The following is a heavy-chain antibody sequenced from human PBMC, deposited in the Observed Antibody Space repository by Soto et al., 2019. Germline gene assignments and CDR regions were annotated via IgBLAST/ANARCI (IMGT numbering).Heavy chain of an antibody. CDR3: ARDFGYCTSSTCYFNGMDV. CDR1: GFTFSSYG. Sequence: QVELVESGGGVGQPGRSLRLSCAASGFTFSSYGMHWVRQAPGKGLEWVAAIWDDGSNKNYADSVKGRFTISRDNSKKTLYLQMNSLIAEDTAVFYCARDFGYCTSSTCYFNGMDVWCHGTTVTVSS. V-gene: IGHV3-33*01. CDR2: IWDDGSNK. J-gene: IGHJ6*02. D-gene: IGHD2-2*03.